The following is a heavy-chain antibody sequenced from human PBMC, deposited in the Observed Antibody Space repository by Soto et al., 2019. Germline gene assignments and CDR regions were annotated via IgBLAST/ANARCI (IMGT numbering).Heavy chain of an antibody. CDR1: GFTFSGYW. CDR3: ARHALRTVTSDY. V-gene: IGHV3-7*01. CDR2: IKQDGSEK. D-gene: IGHD4-17*01. Sequence: GGSLRLSCAASGFTFSGYWMSWVRQAPGKGLEWVANIKQDGSEKYYVDSVKGRFTISRDNAKNSLYLLMNSLRAEDTAVYYCARHALRTVTSDYWGQGTLVTVSS. J-gene: IGHJ4*02.